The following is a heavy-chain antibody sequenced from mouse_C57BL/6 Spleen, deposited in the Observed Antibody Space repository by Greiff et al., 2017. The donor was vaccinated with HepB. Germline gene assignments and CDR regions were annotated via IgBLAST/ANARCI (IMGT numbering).Heavy chain of an antibody. J-gene: IGHJ4*01. CDR1: GYTFTSYG. CDR2: IYPGSGNT. D-gene: IGHD2-4*01. Sequence: QVQLQQSGAELARPGASVKLSCKASGYTFTSYGISWVKQRTGQGLEWIGEIYPGSGNTYYNEKFKGKATLTADKSSSTAYMELRSLTSEDSAVYFCARLDDYDPYCAMDDWGQGTSVTVSS. V-gene: IGHV1-81*01. CDR3: ARLDDYDPYCAMDD.